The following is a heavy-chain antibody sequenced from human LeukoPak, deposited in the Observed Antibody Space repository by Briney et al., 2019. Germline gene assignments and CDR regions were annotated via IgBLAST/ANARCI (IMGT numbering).Heavy chain of an antibody. CDR1: GFTFSDYY. V-gene: IGHV3-11*01. J-gene: IGHJ4*02. Sequence: GGSLRLSCAASGFTFSDYYMSWIRQAPGKGLEWVSYISSGGSTYYADSVKGRFTISRDNSKNTLYLQINSLRVEDTAVYYCARDQLGAVLYFDYWGQGALVTVSS. D-gene: IGHD1-1*01. CDR2: ISSGGST. CDR3: ARDQLGAVLYFDY.